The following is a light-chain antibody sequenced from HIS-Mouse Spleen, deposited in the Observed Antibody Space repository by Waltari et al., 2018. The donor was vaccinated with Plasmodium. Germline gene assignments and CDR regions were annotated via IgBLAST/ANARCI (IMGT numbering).Light chain of an antibody. CDR3: SSYAGSNNLV. Sequence: QSALTQPPSASGSPGQSVTISCTGTSSDVGGYHYVSWYQQHPRKAPKLMIYEVSKRPSGVPDRFSGSKSGNTASLTVSGLQAEDEADYYCSSYAGSNNLVFGGGTKLTVL. V-gene: IGLV2-8*01. CDR1: SSDVGGYHY. J-gene: IGLJ2*01. CDR2: EVS.